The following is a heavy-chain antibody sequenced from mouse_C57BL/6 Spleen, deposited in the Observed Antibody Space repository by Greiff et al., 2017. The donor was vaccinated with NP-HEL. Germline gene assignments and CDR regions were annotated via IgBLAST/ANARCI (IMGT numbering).Heavy chain of an antibody. Sequence: VQLQQSGAELVKPGASVKISCKASGYAFSSYWMNWVKQRPGKGLEWIGQIYPGYGDTNYNGKFKGKAKLTADKSSSTAYMQLSSLTAEDSAVYVCAREEVGHTWFAYWGQGTLVTVSA. J-gene: IGHJ3*01. CDR3: AREEVGHTWFAY. V-gene: IGHV1-80*01. CDR2: IYPGYGDT. D-gene: IGHD6-1*01. CDR1: GYAFSSYW.